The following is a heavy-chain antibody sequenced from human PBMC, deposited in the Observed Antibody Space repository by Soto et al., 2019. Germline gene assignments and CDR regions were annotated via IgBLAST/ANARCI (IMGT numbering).Heavy chain of an antibody. Sequence: QIQLLQSGAEVKKPGASVKVTCKASGYTFRNFGISWVRQAPGQGLEWMGWISAYNANANYAQKFQGRLTMTADTSTSTAYMELGSLRSDDTAVYYCARENSYFDYWGQGTLGTVSS. V-gene: IGHV1-18*01. CDR3: ARENSYFDY. CDR2: ISAYNANA. CDR1: GYTFRNFG. J-gene: IGHJ4*02.